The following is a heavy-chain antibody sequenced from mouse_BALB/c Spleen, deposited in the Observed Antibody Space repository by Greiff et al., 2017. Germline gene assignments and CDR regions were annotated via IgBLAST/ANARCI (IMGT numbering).Heavy chain of an antibody. J-gene: IGHJ4*01. Sequence: EVMLVESGGGLVQPGGSLRLSCATSGFTFTDYYMSWVSQPPGKALEWLGFIRKKDNGYTTEYSASVKGRFTISRYNSQSILYLQMNTLRAEDSATYYGAKAYYRYDRKAMDYWGQGTSVTVSS. CDR1: GFTFTDYY. D-gene: IGHD2-14*01. V-gene: IGHV7-3*02. CDR2: IRKKDNGYTT. CDR3: AKAYYRYDRKAMDY.